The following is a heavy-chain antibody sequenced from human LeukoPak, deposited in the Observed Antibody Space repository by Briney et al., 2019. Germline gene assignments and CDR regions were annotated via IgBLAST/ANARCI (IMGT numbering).Heavy chain of an antibody. CDR3: ARDRSGYDYYYYYYMDV. D-gene: IGHD5-12*01. Sequence: GGSLRLSCAPSGFTVSSNYMSWVRQAPGKGLEWVSVIYSGGSTYYADSVKGRFTISRDNSKNTLYLQMNSLRAEDTAVYYCARDRSGYDYYYYYYMDVWGKGTTVTVSS. CDR2: IYSGGST. CDR1: GFTVSSNY. V-gene: IGHV3-53*01. J-gene: IGHJ6*03.